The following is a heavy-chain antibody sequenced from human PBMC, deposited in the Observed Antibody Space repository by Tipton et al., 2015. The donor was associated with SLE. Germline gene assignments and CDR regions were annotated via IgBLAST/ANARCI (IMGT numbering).Heavy chain of an antibody. Sequence: TLSLTCTVSGDSISSGGYFWSWIRQHPGKGLEWIGYIYYSGSTYYNPSLKSRVTISVDTSKNQFSLKLSSVTAADTAVYYCARDKSTAVAGTPVFDYWGQGTLVTVSS. CDR3: ARDKSTAVAGTPVFDY. V-gene: IGHV4-31*03. CDR1: GDSISSGGYF. CDR2: IYYSGST. D-gene: IGHD6-19*01. J-gene: IGHJ4*02.